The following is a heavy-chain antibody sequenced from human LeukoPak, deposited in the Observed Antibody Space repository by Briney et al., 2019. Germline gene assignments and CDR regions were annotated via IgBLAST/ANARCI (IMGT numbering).Heavy chain of an antibody. D-gene: IGHD3-22*01. Sequence: PSETLSLTCTVSGYSISSGYYWGWIRQPPGKGLEWIGSIYHSGSTYYNPSLKSRVTMSVDTSKNQFSLKLSSVTAADTAVYYCARDQYYYDSSGYLFDYWGQGTLVTVSS. V-gene: IGHV4-38-2*02. J-gene: IGHJ4*02. CDR3: ARDQYYYDSSGYLFDY. CDR1: GYSISSGYY. CDR2: IYHSGST.